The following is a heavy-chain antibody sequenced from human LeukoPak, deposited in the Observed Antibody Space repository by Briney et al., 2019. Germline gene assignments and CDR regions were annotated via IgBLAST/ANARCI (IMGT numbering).Heavy chain of an antibody. CDR2: IYTSGST. D-gene: IGHD6-19*01. CDR1: GGSISSYH. V-gene: IGHV4-4*07. Sequence: SETLSLTCIVSGGSISSYHWNWIRQPAGKGLEWIGRIYTSGSTNYNPSLKSRVTISVDTSKNQFSLKLSSVTAADTAVYYCARDSSGWYYFDYWGQGTLVTVSS. CDR3: ARDSSGWYYFDY. J-gene: IGHJ4*02.